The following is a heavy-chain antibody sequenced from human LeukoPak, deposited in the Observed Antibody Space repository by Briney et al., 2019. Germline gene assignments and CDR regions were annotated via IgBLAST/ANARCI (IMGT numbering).Heavy chain of an antibody. CDR3: VRHGGNIRLGYYELDY. CDR2: IYHSGGT. V-gene: IGHV4-38-2*01. J-gene: IGHJ4*02. D-gene: IGHD3-22*01. Sequence: PSETLSLTCAVSGYSISSGYYWGRIRQPPGKGLEWIGSIYHSGGTYYNPSLKSRVTISVDTSKNQFSLKLSSVTAADTAVYYCVRHGGNIRLGYYELDYWGQGTLVTVSS. CDR1: GYSISSGYY.